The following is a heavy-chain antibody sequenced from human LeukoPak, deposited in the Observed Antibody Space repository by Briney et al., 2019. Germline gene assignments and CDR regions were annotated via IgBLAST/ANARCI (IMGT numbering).Heavy chain of an antibody. CDR2: ISGSGSST. CDR3: AKDQDYGEGTTFAFDI. D-gene: IGHD4/OR15-4a*01. V-gene: IGHV3-23*01. Sequence: GGSLRLSCAASGFTFSSYAMSWVRQAPGKGLEWVSAISGSGSSTYYADSVKGRFTISRDNSKNTLYLQMNSLRAEDTAVYYCAKDQDYGEGTTFAFDIWGQGTMVTVSS. J-gene: IGHJ3*02. CDR1: GFTFSSYA.